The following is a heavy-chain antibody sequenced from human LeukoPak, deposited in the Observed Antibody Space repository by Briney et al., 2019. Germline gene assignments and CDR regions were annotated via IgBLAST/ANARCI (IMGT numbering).Heavy chain of an antibody. CDR2: IYHTGSA. CDR1: GVSTGSQNFY. CDR3: ARLRDYGTLFFYFYMDV. Sequence: SETLSLTCSVSGVSTGSQNFYWAWIRQPPGKGLEWIGNIYHTGSAYYSAALKSRVTISIDTSKDNFSLRLSSLTAADTAVYYCARLRDYGTLFFYFYMDVWGKGATVTVSS. V-gene: IGHV4-39*02. D-gene: IGHD4-17*01. J-gene: IGHJ6*03.